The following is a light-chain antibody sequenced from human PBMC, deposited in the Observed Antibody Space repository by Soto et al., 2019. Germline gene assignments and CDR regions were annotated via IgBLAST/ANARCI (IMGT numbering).Light chain of an antibody. V-gene: IGKV3-11*01. CDR3: QHRSNWPST. J-gene: IGKJ4*01. Sequence: EIVLTQSPATLSLSPGNRATLSCRASQSVSGYLAWYQQKPGQAPRLLIYDAPNRATGIPARFSGSGSGTDFTLTITDLQPDDVAVYYCQHRSNWPSTFGGGNKVEI. CDR1: QSVSGY. CDR2: DAP.